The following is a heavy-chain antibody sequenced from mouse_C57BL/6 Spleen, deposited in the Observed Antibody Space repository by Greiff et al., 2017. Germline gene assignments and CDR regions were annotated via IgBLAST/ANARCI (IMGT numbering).Heavy chain of an antibody. V-gene: IGHV1-81*01. CDR3: ARDYYGSSYGYFDV. CDR1: GYTFTSYG. Sequence: QVQLQQSGAELARPGASVKLSCKASGYTFTSYGISWVKQRTGQGLEWIGEIYPRSGNTYYNEKFKGKDTLTADKSSSTAYMELRSLTSEDSAVYFCARDYYGSSYGYFDVWGTGTTVTVSS. CDR2: IYPRSGNT. J-gene: IGHJ1*03. D-gene: IGHD1-1*01.